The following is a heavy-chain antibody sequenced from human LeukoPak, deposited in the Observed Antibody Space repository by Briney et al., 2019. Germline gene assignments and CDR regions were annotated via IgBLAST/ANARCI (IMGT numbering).Heavy chain of an antibody. CDR1: AFTFSSYW. CDR3: ARAADYYASGIFY. D-gene: IGHD3-10*01. J-gene: IGHJ4*02. Sequence: GGSLRLSCAASAFTFSSYWMHWVRQAPGKGLVWVSRINSDGSSTTYADSVKGRFTISRDNAKNTLYLRMNSLRAEDTAVYYCARAADYYASGIFYWGQGTLVTVSS. CDR2: INSDGSST. V-gene: IGHV3-74*01.